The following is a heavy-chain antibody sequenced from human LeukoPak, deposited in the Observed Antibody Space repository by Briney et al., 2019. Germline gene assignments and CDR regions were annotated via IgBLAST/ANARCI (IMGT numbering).Heavy chain of an antibody. V-gene: IGHV4-59*08. Sequence: PSETLSLICSVWGGSISSYYWRWMRQPPGKGLEGMVYIYYSGCTNYNPSLKSRVTISLDTSKNQFSLKLSSVTAADTAVYYCARSSYSSGWSDCWGQGTLVTVSS. CDR2: IYYSGCT. CDR1: GGSISSYY. CDR3: ARSSYSSGWSDC. D-gene: IGHD6-19*01. J-gene: IGHJ4*02.